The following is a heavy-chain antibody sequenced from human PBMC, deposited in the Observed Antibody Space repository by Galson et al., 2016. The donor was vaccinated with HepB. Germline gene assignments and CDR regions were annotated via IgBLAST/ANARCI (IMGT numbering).Heavy chain of an antibody. D-gene: IGHD3-9*01. Sequence: SLRLSCAASGFSFSAYWMSWVRQSPGKGLAWVANIKQDGSEKYYVDSVKGRFTISRDNSKNTLYLQMSSLRAEDTAMYYCAKATPYYDVLTGFFVYYSDYWGHGTLVTVSS. CDR3: AKATPYYDVLTGFFVYYSDY. CDR1: GFSFSAYW. V-gene: IGHV3-7*03. CDR2: IKQDGSEK. J-gene: IGHJ4*01.